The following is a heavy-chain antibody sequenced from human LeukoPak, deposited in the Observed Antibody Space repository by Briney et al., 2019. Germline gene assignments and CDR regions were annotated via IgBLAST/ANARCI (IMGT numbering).Heavy chain of an antibody. D-gene: IGHD3-10*01. CDR1: GGSISSGNFH. J-gene: IGHJ3*02. Sequence: PSQTLSLTCTASGGSISSGNFHWSWIRQPAGKGREGFGRIYHSGRTYYNPALKSRVTISVDTSKDQFSLKLSSVTAAGTAVYYCARGDYYGSGSYYKDIWGQGTMVTVSS. CDR2: IYHSGRT. V-gene: IGHV4-61*02. CDR3: ARGDYYGSGSYYKDI.